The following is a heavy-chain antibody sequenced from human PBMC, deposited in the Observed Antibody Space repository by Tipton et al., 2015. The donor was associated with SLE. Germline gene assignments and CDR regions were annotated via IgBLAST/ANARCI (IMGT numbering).Heavy chain of an antibody. J-gene: IGHJ4*02. D-gene: IGHD2-8*01. CDR1: GGSLSDYS. CDR3: ARDCTTGVCYTTSFDY. Sequence: LRLSCAVYGGSLSDYSWSWIRQPPGKGLEWIGEINHSGSTNYNPSLKSRVTISIDTSKNQFSLRLSSVTAADTAVYYCARDCTTGVCYTTSFDYWGQGTLVTVSP. CDR2: INHSGST. V-gene: IGHV4-34*01.